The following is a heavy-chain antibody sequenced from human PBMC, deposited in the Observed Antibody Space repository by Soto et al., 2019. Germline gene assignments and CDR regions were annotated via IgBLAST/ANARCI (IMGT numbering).Heavy chain of an antibody. CDR1: GYTFTDYY. Sequence: QVQLVQSGAEVKKPGASVKVSCKASGYTFTDYYLHWVRQAPGHGLEWMGWINPNTGDTHSAQKLQRRVTMTGDTSISTAYMELSRLRSDDTAVYYCARDDYWGQGTLVTVSS. V-gene: IGHV1-2*02. J-gene: IGHJ4*02. CDR3: ARDDY. CDR2: INPNTGDT.